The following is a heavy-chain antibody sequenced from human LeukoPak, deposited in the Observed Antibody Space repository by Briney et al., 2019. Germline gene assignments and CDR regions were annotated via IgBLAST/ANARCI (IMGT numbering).Heavy chain of an antibody. CDR1: GFTFSNYE. Sequence: QPGGSLRLSCAASGFTFSNYEMNWVRQAPGKGLEWVSYISSSGSTIYYADSVKGRFTISRDNAKNSLYLQMNSLRAEDTAVYYCAIETYYYGSGSYLPPPFDYWGQGTLVTVSS. V-gene: IGHV3-48*03. CDR2: ISSSGSTI. J-gene: IGHJ4*02. D-gene: IGHD3-10*01. CDR3: AIETYYYGSGSYLPPPFDY.